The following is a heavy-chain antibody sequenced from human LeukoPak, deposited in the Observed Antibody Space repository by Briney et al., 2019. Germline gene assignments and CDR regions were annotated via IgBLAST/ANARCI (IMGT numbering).Heavy chain of an antibody. D-gene: IGHD3-22*01. CDR1: GFTFSSYA. Sequence: GGSLRLSCAASGFTFSSYAMSWVRQAPGKGLEWVSAISGSGGSTYYADSVKGRFTISRDNSKNTLYLQMNSLRAEDMAVYYCAKLGTSGYYHSWGQGTLVTVSS. J-gene: IGHJ4*02. CDR3: AKLGTSGYYHS. V-gene: IGHV3-23*01. CDR2: ISGSGGST.